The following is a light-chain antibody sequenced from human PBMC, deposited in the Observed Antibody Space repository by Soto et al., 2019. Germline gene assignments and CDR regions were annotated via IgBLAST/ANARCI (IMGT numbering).Light chain of an antibody. V-gene: IGKV1D-12*01. CDR2: GAF. J-gene: IGKJ1*01. CDR3: QQYNSYSPT. Sequence: DIQMTQSPSSVSASVGDRVTITCRASQDISGWLAWFQQKPGEAPKLLIYGAFSLQSGVPSRFSGSGSGTDFTLTISSLQPEDSATYYCQQYNSYSPTFGQGTKVEIK. CDR1: QDISGW.